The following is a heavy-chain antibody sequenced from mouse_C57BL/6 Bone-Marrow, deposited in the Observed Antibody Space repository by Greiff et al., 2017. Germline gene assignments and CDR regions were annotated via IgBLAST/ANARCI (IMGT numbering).Heavy chain of an antibody. CDR3: ARPHYYDGSSRGYFDV. CDR1: GFTFSSYG. Sequence: EVQVVESGGDLVKPGGSLKLSCAASGFTFSSYGMSWVRQTPDKRLEWVATISSGGSYTYYPDSVKGRFTISRDNTKNTLYLQMSSLKSEDTAMYYCARPHYYDGSSRGYFDVWGTGTTVTVSS. CDR2: ISSGGSYT. J-gene: IGHJ1*03. V-gene: IGHV5-6*01. D-gene: IGHD1-1*01.